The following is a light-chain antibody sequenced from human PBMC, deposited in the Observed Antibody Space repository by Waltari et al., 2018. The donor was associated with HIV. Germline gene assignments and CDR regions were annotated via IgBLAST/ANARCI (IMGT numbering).Light chain of an antibody. V-gene: IGKV1-9*01. CDR1: QGISSY. J-gene: IGKJ3*01. Sequence: DIQLTQSPSFLSASVGDRVTITCRASQGISSYLAWYQQKPGKAPKLLIYAASTLQSGVPSRFSGSGSGTEFTLTISSLQPEDFATYYCQQLNSYKFTFGPGTKLDIK. CDR3: QQLNSYKFT. CDR2: AAS.